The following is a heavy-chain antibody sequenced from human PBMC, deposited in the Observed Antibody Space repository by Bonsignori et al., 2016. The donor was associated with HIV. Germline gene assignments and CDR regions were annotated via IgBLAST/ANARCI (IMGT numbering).Heavy chain of an antibody. V-gene: IGHV3-30-3*01. CDR3: ARDADIVVVTPLVY. CDR2: ISYDGSNK. D-gene: IGHD2-21*02. J-gene: IGHJ4*02. CDR1: GFTFSSYA. Sequence: GGSLRLSCAASGFTFSSYAMHWVRQAPGKGLEWVAVISYDGSNKYYADSVKGRFTISRDNSKNTLYLQMNSLRAEDTAVYYCARDADIVVVTPLVYWGQGTLVTVSS.